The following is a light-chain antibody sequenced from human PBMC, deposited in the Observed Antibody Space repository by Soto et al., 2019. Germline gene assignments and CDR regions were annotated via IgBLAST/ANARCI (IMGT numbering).Light chain of an antibody. V-gene: IGLV2-14*01. Sequence: QSVLTQPASVSGSPGQSITISCTGTSSDVGTYNYVSWYQQHSGKAPKLMIYEVSNRPSGVSNRFSGSKSGNTASLTISGLQVEDEADYYCSAYTSSLTLYVFGSGTKLTVL. J-gene: IGLJ1*01. CDR3: SAYTSSLTLYV. CDR2: EVS. CDR1: SSDVGTYNY.